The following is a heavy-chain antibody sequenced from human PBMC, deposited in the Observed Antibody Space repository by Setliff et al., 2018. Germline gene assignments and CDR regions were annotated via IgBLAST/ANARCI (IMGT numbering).Heavy chain of an antibody. J-gene: IGHJ5*02. CDR2: ISGGGGTT. V-gene: IGHV3-23*01. CDR1: GFDFKSFT. Sequence: PGGSLRLSCAATGFDFKSFTMNWVRQAPGKGPEWVSAISGGGGTTKYADSVKGRFTISRDNSKNMLYLQMNSLRADDTATYYCTKGGITIFGVITTNWFGPWGQGTLVTVSS. D-gene: IGHD3-3*01. CDR3: TKGGITIFGVITTNWFGP.